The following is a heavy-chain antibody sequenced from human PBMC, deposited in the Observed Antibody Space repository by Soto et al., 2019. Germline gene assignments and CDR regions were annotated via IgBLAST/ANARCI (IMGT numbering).Heavy chain of an antibody. Sequence: QVQLVQSGAEVKKPGASVKVSCKASGYTFTSYGISWVRQAPGQGLEWMGWISAYNGNTNYAQKLQGRVTMTTDTSTSTAYMELRSLRSDHTAVYYCARDPPYCSGGSCYQTPDYYYGMDVWGQGTTVTVSS. J-gene: IGHJ6*02. D-gene: IGHD2-15*01. CDR1: GYTFTSYG. CDR2: ISAYNGNT. CDR3: ARDPPYCSGGSCYQTPDYYYGMDV. V-gene: IGHV1-18*01.